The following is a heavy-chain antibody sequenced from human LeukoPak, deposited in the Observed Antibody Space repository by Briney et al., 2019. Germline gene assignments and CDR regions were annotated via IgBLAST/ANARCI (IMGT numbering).Heavy chain of an antibody. Sequence: GESLKISCKSSGYRFNAYWIDWVRQMPGKGLEWMGIIYPDDSDTRYSPSFQGQVTISADKSVRTAYLQWSSLKASDTAMYHCARRSYYDSGGYYYDFWGQGTLVTVSS. V-gene: IGHV5-51*01. CDR3: ARRSYYDSGGYYYDF. CDR2: IYPDDSDT. J-gene: IGHJ4*02. D-gene: IGHD3-22*01. CDR1: GYRFNAYW.